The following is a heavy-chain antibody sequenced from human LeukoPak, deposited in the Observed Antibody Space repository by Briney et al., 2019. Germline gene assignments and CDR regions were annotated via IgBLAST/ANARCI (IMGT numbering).Heavy chain of an antibody. J-gene: IGHJ4*02. Sequence: SETLSLTCAVYGGYFSEYYWSWIRQHPGKGLEWIGEIHHSGSTDYNPSLKSRVTMSVDTSKNQFSLKLSSVTAADTALYYCARGGGSGWYIDYWGQGTLVAVSS. CDR1: GGYFSEYY. V-gene: IGHV4-34*01. D-gene: IGHD6-19*01. CDR3: ARGGGSGWYIDY. CDR2: IHHSGST.